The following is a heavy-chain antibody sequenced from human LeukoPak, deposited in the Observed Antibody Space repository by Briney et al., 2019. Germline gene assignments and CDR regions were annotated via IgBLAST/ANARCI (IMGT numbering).Heavy chain of an antibody. CDR2: ISTTGNII. CDR1: GFTFSSYE. CDR3: ARERYYSDSSGPMDC. V-gene: IGHV3-48*03. Sequence: GGSLRLSCAASGFTFSSYEMNWVRQAPGKGLEWVSYISTTGNIIYYADSVKGRFTISRDNAKNSLYLQMNSLRAEDTAVYYCARERYYSDSSGPMDCWGQGTLVTVSA. J-gene: IGHJ4*02. D-gene: IGHD3-22*01.